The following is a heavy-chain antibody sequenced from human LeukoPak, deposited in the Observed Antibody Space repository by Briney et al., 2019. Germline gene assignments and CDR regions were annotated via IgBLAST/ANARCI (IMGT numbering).Heavy chain of an antibody. V-gene: IGHV4-4*07. J-gene: IGHJ4*02. CDR3: ARDRGVFFGSSWYYDY. D-gene: IGHD6-13*01. CDR2: IYTSGST. Sequence: SETLSLTCTVSGVSISSYYWSWIRQPAGKGLEWIGRIYTSGSTNYNPSLKSRVTISVDTSKNQFSLKLSSVTAADTAVYYCARDRGVFFGSSWYYDYWGQGTLVTVSS. CDR1: GVSISSYY.